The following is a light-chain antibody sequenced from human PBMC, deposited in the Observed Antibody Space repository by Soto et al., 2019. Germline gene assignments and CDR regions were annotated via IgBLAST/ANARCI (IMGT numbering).Light chain of an antibody. J-gene: IGKJ3*01. CDR1: QSISSN. V-gene: IGKV3-15*01. Sequence: EIVMMQSPATLCVTLGQRATLSCRASQSISSNLAWYQQKPGQAPRLLIYGASTRATGIPARFSGSGSGTDFTLTISSLQSKDFAVSYCQQYNNSQFNFGQGTKVDIK. CDR3: QQYNNSQFN. CDR2: GAS.